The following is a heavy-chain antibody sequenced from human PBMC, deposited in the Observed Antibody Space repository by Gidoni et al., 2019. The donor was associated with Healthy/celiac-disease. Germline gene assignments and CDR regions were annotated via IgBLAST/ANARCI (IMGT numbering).Heavy chain of an antibody. CDR1: GFTFSSYE. V-gene: IGHV3-30-3*01. CDR3: ARDRDGYNYYFDY. CDR2: IAYDGSNK. D-gene: IGHD5-12*01. Sequence: QVPLVESGGGVVQPGRSLRLSCAASGFTFSSYEMHWVRQAPGKGLGWVAVIAYDGSNKYYADSVKGRFNISRDNSKNTLYLQMNSRRAEDTAVYYCARDRDGYNYYFDYWGQGTLVTVSS. J-gene: IGHJ4*02.